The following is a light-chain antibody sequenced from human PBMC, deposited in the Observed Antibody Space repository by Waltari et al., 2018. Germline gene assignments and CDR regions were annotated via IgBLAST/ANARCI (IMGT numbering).Light chain of an antibody. Sequence: SSELTQDPAVSVALGQTVRITCQGDSLRTYYASWYQQKPGQAPVLFISDRNNRPSGIPDRFSGSSSGNTASLTIAGAQAEDEADYYCNSRDSSGNHVVFGGGTKLTVL. V-gene: IGLV3-19*01. CDR1: SLRTYY. J-gene: IGLJ3*02. CDR2: DRN. CDR3: NSRDSSGNHVV.